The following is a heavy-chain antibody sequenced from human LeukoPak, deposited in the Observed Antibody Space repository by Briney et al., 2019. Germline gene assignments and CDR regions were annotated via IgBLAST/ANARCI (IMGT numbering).Heavy chain of an antibody. CDR1: GYTFTSYY. CDR3: ARDVVPAAIGYYYYYGMDV. V-gene: IGHV1-46*01. Sequence: ASVKVSCKASGYTFTSYYMHWVRQAPGQGLEWMGIINPSGGSTSYAQKFQGRVTMTRDTSTSTVYMELSSLRSEDTAVYYCARDVVPAAIGYYYYYGMDVWGQGTTVTVSS. CDR2: INPSGGST. J-gene: IGHJ6*02. D-gene: IGHD2-2*02.